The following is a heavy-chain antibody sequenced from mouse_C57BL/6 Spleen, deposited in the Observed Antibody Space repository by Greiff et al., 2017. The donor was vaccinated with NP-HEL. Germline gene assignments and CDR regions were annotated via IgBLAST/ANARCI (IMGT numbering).Heavy chain of an antibody. CDR1: GYTFTSYW. J-gene: IGHJ1*03. V-gene: IGHV1-59*01. CDR3: AREGDGSSSWYFDV. CDR2: IDPSDSYT. Sequence: QVQLQQPGAELVRPGTSVKLSCKASGYTFTSYWMHWVKQRPGQGLEWIGVIDPSDSYTNYNQKFKGKATLTVDTSSSTAYMQLSSLTSEDSAVYYCAREGDGSSSWYFDVWGTGTTVTVSS. D-gene: IGHD1-1*01.